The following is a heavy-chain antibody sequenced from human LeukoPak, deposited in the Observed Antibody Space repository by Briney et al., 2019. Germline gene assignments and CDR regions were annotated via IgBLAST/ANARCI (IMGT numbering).Heavy chain of an antibody. CDR3: SILLH. Sequence: GGSLRLSCAASGFTFTNAWMNWVRQAPGKGLEWVGRIKSNSDGGTTDYAAPVKGRFTISRDDSKHTVYLQMDSLKIEDTAVYYCSILLHWGQGALVTVSS. J-gene: IGHJ4*02. CDR2: IKSNSDGGTT. V-gene: IGHV3-15*07. CDR1: GFTFTNAW.